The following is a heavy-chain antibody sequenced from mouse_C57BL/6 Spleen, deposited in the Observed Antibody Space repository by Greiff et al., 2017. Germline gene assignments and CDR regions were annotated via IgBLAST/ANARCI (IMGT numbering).Heavy chain of an antibody. CDR3: ARWGLLWYFDV. V-gene: IGHV1-53*01. CDR1: GYTFTSYW. Sequence: QVHVKQPGTELVKPGASVKLSCKASGYTFTSYWMHWVKQRPGQGLEWIGNINPSNGGTNYNEKFKSKATLTVDKSSSTAYMQLSSLTSEDSAVYYCARWGLLWYFDVWGTGTTVTVSS. D-gene: IGHD1-1*01. J-gene: IGHJ1*03. CDR2: INPSNGGT.